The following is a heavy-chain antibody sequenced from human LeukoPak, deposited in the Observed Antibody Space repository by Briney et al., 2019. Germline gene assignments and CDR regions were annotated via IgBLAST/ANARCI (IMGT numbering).Heavy chain of an antibody. CDR3: ARGRSSMVRGYYYYYMDV. D-gene: IGHD3-10*01. CDR1: GGSISSYY. Sequence: PSETLSLTCTLSGGSISSYYWSWIRQPPGKGLEWIGYIYYSGSTNYNPSLKSRVTISVDTSKNQFSLKLSSVTAADTAVYYCARGRSSMVRGYYYYYMDVWGKGTTVTISS. J-gene: IGHJ6*03. V-gene: IGHV4-59*01. CDR2: IYYSGST.